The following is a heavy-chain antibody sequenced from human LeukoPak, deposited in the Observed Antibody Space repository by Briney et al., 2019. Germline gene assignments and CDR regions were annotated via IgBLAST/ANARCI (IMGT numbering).Heavy chain of an antibody. J-gene: IGHJ5*02. D-gene: IGHD3-10*01. CDR1: GGSISGGGHY. CDR2: IYYSGST. V-gene: IGHV4-31*03. CDR3: ARCPLVRGVILPWFDP. Sequence: SQTLSLTCTVSGGSISGGGHYWSWIRQHPGKGLEWIGYIYYSGSTYYNPSLKSRVSISVDTSKNQFSLKLSSVTAADTAVYYCARCPLVRGVILPWFDPWGQGTLVTVSS.